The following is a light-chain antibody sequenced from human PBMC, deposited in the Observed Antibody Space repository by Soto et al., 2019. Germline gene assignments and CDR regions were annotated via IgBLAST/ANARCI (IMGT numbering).Light chain of an antibody. J-gene: IGKJ5*01. Sequence: EIVLTQSPGTLSLSPGERATLSCRASQTVTRNYLAWHHQKPGPTPRLLTYDASTTASGIPARFSGSGSGTEFPPTISSLQSEDFAVYYCQQYNNSPPITFGQGTRLEI. CDR1: QTVTRN. V-gene: IGKV3-15*01. CDR2: DAS. CDR3: QQYNNSPPIT.